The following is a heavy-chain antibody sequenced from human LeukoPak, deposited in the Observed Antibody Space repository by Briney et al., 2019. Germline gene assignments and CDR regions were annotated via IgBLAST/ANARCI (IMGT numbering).Heavy chain of an antibody. D-gene: IGHD2-15*01. CDR2: INPSGGST. CDR1: GYTFTSYY. Sequence: VASVKVSCKASGYTFTSYYMHWVRQAPGQGLEWMGIINPSGGSTSYAQKFQGRVTMTADTSTSTAYMELRSLRSDDTAVYYCTVVVVALLDAFDIWGQGTMVTVSS. V-gene: IGHV1-46*01. CDR3: TVVVVALLDAFDI. J-gene: IGHJ3*02.